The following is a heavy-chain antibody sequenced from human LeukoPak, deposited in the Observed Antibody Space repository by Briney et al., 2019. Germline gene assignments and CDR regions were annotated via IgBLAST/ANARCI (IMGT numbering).Heavy chain of an antibody. Sequence: VASGKVSCKVSGYTLTELSMHWVRQAPGKGLEWMGGFDPEDGETIYAQKFQGRVTMTEDTSTDTAYMELSSLRSEDTAVYYCATDFSFGSGWYWGFDPWGQGTLVTVSS. CDR1: GYTLTELS. V-gene: IGHV1-24*01. CDR2: FDPEDGET. CDR3: ATDFSFGSGWYWGFDP. D-gene: IGHD6-19*01. J-gene: IGHJ5*02.